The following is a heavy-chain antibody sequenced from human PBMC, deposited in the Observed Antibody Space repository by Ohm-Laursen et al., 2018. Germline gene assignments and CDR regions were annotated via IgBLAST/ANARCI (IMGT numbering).Heavy chain of an antibody. CDR3: ARVISSPLTGMDV. D-gene: IGHD3-3*02. CDR1: GYTFTSYY. V-gene: IGHV1-46*01. CDR2: INPSGGST. J-gene: IGHJ6*02. Sequence: ASVKVSCNASGYTFTSYYMHWVRQAPGQGLEWMGIINPSGGSTSYAQKFQGRVTMTRDTSTSTVYMELSSLRSEDTAVYYCARVISSPLTGMDVWGQGTTVTVSS.